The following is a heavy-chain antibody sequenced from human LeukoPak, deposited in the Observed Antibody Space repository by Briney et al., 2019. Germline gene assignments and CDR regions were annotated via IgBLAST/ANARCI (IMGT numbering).Heavy chain of an antibody. V-gene: IGHV3-64*05. J-gene: IGHJ4*02. CDR3: VKGLDYSSSQMDS. CDR2: INTNEANT. Sequence: GGSLRLSCSASGFTFKSYAMHWVRQAPGKGLEYVSSINTNEANTYYADSVKGRFTISRDNSRSTVYVQMNSLTPGDTAVYYCVKGLDYSSSQMDSWGQGTLVTVSS. D-gene: IGHD6-6*01. CDR1: GFTFKSYA.